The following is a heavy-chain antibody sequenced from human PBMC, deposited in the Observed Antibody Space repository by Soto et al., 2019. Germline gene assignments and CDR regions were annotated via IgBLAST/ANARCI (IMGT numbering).Heavy chain of an antibody. CDR1: GFVFEDYA. J-gene: IGHJ4*02. CDR2: ISWNSGNI. Sequence: LRLSSAAPGFVFEDYAIHWVRQAPGKGLEWVSAISWNSGNIGYADSVKGRFTISRDNAKNSLYLQMNSLRTEDTAFYFCAKDMRSSQGGSYAAELWGQGTQVTVS. D-gene: IGHD3-10*01. CDR3: AKDMRSSQGGSYAAEL. V-gene: IGHV3-9*01.